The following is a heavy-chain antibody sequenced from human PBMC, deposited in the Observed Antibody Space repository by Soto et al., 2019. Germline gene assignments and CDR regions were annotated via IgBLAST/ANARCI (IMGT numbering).Heavy chain of an antibody. D-gene: IGHD2-2*01. J-gene: IGHJ4*02. Sequence: PGGSLRLSCAASGFTFSSYAMHWVRQAPGKGLEWVAVISYDGSNKYYADSVKGRFTISRDNSKNTLYLQMNSLRAEDTAVYYCASLTRGDTNRSDYWGQGTLVTVSS. CDR1: GFTFSSYA. V-gene: IGHV3-30-3*01. CDR3: ASLTRGDTNRSDY. CDR2: ISYDGSNK.